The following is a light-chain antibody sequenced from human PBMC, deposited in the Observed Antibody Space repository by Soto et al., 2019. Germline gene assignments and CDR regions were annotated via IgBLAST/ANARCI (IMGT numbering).Light chain of an antibody. CDR2: GTS. J-gene: IGKJ1*01. Sequence: EIVLTQSPGTLSLAPGERAALSCRTSSNVSPTRLAWYQQKPGQAPGLLIHGTSIRASGVPDRFRGSGSGTDFTLTISRLEPEDFAVYYCQQYYDTPWTFGQGTKVELK. V-gene: IGKV3-20*01. CDR1: SNVSPTR. CDR3: QQYYDTPWT.